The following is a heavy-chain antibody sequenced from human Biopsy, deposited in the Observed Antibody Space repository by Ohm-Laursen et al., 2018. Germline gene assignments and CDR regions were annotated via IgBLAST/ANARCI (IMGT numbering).Heavy chain of an antibody. CDR3: ARELGNGMDV. Sequence: RLSRSASGFTFSDYYVNWIRLAPGKGLVLVSFITNTGRTVYADSVKGRFTISRDNADNSLHLQMKSLRAEDTAVYYCARELGNGMDVWGQGTPVTVSS. V-gene: IGHV3-11*01. J-gene: IGHJ6*02. CDR1: GFTFSDYY. CDR2: ITNTGRTV.